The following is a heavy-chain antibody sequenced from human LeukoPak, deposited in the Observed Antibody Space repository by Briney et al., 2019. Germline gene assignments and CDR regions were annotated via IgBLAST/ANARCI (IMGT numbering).Heavy chain of an antibody. D-gene: IGHD4-23*01. CDR3: ARVKVATTYWFDP. CDR2: IYSGGST. CDR1: GFTVNYNY. J-gene: IGHJ5*02. V-gene: IGHV3-66*01. Sequence: GGSLRLSCAASGFTVNYNYMSWVRQAPGKGLEWVSVIYSGGSTYYADSVKGRFTISRDNSKNTVYLQMNSLRVEDTAVYYWARVKVATTYWFDPWGQGTLVTVSS.